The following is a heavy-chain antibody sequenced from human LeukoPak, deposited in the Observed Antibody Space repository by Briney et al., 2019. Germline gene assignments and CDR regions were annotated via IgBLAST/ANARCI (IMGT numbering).Heavy chain of an antibody. CDR3: ARALGVEATPGYYYYGMDV. V-gene: IGHV4-59*01. Sequence: SETLSLTCTVSGGSISSYYWSWIRQPPGKGLEWIGNIYYSGSTNYNPSLKSRVTISVDTSKNQFSLKLSSVTAADTAVYYCARALGVEATPGYYYYGMDVWGQGTTVTVSS. D-gene: IGHD2-15*01. J-gene: IGHJ6*02. CDR1: GGSISSYY. CDR2: IYYSGST.